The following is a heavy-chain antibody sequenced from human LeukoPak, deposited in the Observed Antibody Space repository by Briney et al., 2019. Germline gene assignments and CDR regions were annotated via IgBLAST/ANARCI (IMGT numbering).Heavy chain of an antibody. CDR2: ISGSGGST. V-gene: IGHV3-23*01. Sequence: GGSLRLSCAASGFTFSSYGMSWVRQAPGKGLEWVSAISGSGGSTYYADSVKGRFTISRDNSKNTLYLQMNILRAEDTAVYYCARGSSGWYAGGAFDIWGQGTMVTVSS. CDR1: GFTFSSYG. D-gene: IGHD6-19*01. CDR3: ARGSSGWYAGGAFDI. J-gene: IGHJ3*02.